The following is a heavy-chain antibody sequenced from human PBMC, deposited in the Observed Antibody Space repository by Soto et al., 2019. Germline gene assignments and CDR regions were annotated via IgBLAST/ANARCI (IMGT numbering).Heavy chain of an antibody. CDR3: VREKDNTFYFDY. D-gene: IGHD2-15*01. J-gene: IGHJ4*01. CDR1: GYTFTIYD. Sequence: ASVKVSCKASGYTFTIYDINWVRQAPGQGPEWMGWMSPSGGNTGYAQNFQGRVIMTRDTSIDTAYMELSSLTSGDTAVYYCVREKDNTFYFDYWGQGTLVTVSS. CDR2: MSPSGGNT. V-gene: IGHV1-8*01.